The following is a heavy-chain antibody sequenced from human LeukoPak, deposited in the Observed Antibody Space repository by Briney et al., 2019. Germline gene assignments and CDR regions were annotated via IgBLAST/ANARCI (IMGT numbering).Heavy chain of an antibody. CDR1: GFTFGDYA. V-gene: IGHV3-49*04. Sequence: GGSLRLSCTASGFTFGDYAMSWVRQAPGQGLEWVGFIRSKAYGGTTEYAASVKGRFTISRDDSKSIAYLQMNSLKTEDTAVYYCTRAMIVVVVAATPIYFDYWGQGTLVTVSS. CDR3: TRAMIVVVVAATPIYFDY. CDR2: IRSKAYGGTT. J-gene: IGHJ4*02. D-gene: IGHD2-15*01.